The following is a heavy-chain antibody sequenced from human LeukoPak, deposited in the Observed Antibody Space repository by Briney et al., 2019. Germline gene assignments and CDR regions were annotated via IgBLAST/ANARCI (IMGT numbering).Heavy chain of an antibody. V-gene: IGHV4-4*07. CDR1: GGSISSYY. J-gene: IGHJ6*03. CDR3: ARDQNYDILTGLGSYYYCYMDV. D-gene: IGHD3-9*01. Sequence: SETLSLTCTVSGGSISSYYWSWIRQPAGKGLEWIGRIYTSGSTNYNPSLKSRVTMSVDTSKNQFSLKLSSVTAADTAVYYCARDQNYDILTGLGSYYYCYMDVWGKGTTVTVSS. CDR2: IYTSGST.